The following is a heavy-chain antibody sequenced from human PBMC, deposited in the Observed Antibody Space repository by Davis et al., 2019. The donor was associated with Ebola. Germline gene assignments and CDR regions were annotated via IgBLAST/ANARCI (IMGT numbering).Heavy chain of an antibody. Sequence: ETLSLTCAVSGGSISSGGYSWSWVRQAPGKGLEWVANIKQDGSEKYYVDSVKGRFTISRDNAKNSLYLQMNSLHQGPIGLPPGTLLQEHLWG. CDR1: GGSISSGGYS. J-gene: IGHJ6*01. CDR2: IKQDGSEK. CDR3: TLLQEHL. V-gene: IGHV3-7*01.